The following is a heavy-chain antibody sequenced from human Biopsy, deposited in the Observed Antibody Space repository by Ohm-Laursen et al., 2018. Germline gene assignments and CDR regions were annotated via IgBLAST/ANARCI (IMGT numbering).Heavy chain of an antibody. D-gene: IGHD2-2*01. CDR3: ARVLLPAAAVHYGMDV. CDR2: ISSSSNFI. J-gene: IGHJ6*02. CDR1: GLTFSRYS. V-gene: IGHV3-21*01. Sequence: GSLRLSCAASGLTFSRYSMHWVRQAPGKGLEWVSSISSSSNFIYYGDSVKGRFTISRDNAKNSLYLQMNSLRAGDTAVYYCARVLLPAAAVHYGMDVRGQGTTVTVSS.